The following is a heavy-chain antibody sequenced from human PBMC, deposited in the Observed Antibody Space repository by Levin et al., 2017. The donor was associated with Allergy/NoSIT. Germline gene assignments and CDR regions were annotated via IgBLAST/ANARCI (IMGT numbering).Heavy chain of an antibody. CDR3: ARAHYYGSGSYDAFDI. Sequence: GGSLRLSCAASGFTVSSNYMSWVRQAPGKGLEWVSVIYSGGSTYYADSVKGRFTISRDNSKNTLYLQMNSLRAEDTAVYYCARAHYYGSGSYDAFDIWGQGTMVTVSS. D-gene: IGHD3-10*01. CDR1: GFTVSSNY. CDR2: IYSGGST. V-gene: IGHV3-53*01. J-gene: IGHJ3*02.